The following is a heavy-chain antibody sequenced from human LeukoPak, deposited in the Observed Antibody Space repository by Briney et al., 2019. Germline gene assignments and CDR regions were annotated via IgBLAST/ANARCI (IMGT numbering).Heavy chain of an antibody. CDR3: ATRYHSPLN. J-gene: IGHJ4*02. CDR2: IGSGGST. V-gene: IGHV3-23*01. CDR1: GFTFSKYA. Sequence: SGGSLRLSCAASGFTFSKYAMNWVRQAPGKGLEWVSTIGSGGSTYYADSVKGRFTISRDNSKNTLYLQMNSLRAEDTAVYYCATRYHSPLNWGQGTLVAVSS. D-gene: IGHD1-14*01.